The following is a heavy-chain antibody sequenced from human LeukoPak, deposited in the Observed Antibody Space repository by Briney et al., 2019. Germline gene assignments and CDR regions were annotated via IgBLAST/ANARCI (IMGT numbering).Heavy chain of an antibody. CDR3: TRRNTADASIDF. J-gene: IGHJ4*02. D-gene: IGHD2/OR15-2a*01. CDR1: GGSIIGHW. Sequence: SETLSLTCTVSGGSIIGHWWSWIRQPPGKGLEWIGDIFYSGGSTNYNPSLKSRLSMSLDTSKNQFSLTLTSVTAADTAMYYCTRRNTADASIDFWGQGTLVTASS. V-gene: IGHV4-59*08. CDR2: IFYSGGST.